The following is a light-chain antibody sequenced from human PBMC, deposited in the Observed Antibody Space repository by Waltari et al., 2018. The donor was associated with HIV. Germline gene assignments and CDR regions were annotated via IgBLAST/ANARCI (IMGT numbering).Light chain of an antibody. CDR1: QSVSTN. V-gene: IGKV3-15*01. CDR2: SAS. J-gene: IGKJ1*01. CDR3: QQYGSSSWT. Sequence: EIVMTQSPATLSVSPGERATLSCRASQSVSTNLAWYQQKPGQAPGLLIYSASTRATGISSRFSGSGSGTVFTLTISSLQSEDFAVYYCQQYGSSSWTFGQGTKVEIK.